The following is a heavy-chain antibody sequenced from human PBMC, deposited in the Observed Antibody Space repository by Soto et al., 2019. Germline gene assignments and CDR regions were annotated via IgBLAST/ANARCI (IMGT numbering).Heavy chain of an antibody. Sequence: SLRLSCADSGFRFSSYSMSWVRQTPGKGLEWVAAITATGDRTYYADSVTGRFTISRDNSKKTHYLQMTSLRAEDTAMYYCAITTSTVSYWFDPWGPGTQVTVSS. D-gene: IGHD4-4*01. V-gene: IGHV3-23*01. CDR1: GFRFSSYS. J-gene: IGHJ5*02. CDR2: ITATGDRT. CDR3: AITTSTVSYWFDP.